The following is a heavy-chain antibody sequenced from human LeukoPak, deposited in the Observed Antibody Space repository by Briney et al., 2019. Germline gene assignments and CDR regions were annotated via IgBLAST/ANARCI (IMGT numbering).Heavy chain of an antibody. CDR2: ISFDGSNK. D-gene: IGHD3-10*01. J-gene: IGHJ2*01. V-gene: IGHV3-30*18. Sequence: GGSLRLSCAVSGFTFSSYGIHWVRQAPGKGLEWVAVISFDGSNKYYADSVKGRFTISRDSSKNTLFLQMNSLRAEDTAVYYCAKTYGSGSLSTYWYFDLWGRGTLVTVSS. CDR3: AKTYGSGSLSTYWYFDL. CDR1: GFTFSSYG.